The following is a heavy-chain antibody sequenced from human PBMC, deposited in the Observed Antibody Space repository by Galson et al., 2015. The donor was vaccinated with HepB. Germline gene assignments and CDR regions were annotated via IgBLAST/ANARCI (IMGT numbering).Heavy chain of an antibody. CDR2: IWYDGSNK. Sequence: SLRLSCAASGFTFSSYGMHWVRQAPGKGLEWVAVIWYDGSNKYYADSVKGRFTISRDSSKNTLYLQMNSLRAEDTAVYYCARGEEQDIVVVPAAIHGNWFDPWGQGTLVTVSS. CDR3: ARGEEQDIVVVPAAIHGNWFDP. CDR1: GFTFSSYG. V-gene: IGHV3-33*01. D-gene: IGHD2-2*02. J-gene: IGHJ5*02.